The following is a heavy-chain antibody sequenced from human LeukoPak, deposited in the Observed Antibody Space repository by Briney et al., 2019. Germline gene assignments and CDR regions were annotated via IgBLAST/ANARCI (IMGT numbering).Heavy chain of an antibody. V-gene: IGHV1-46*01. CDR1: GYTFTSYY. J-gene: IGHJ3*02. Sequence: GASVKVSCEASGYTFTSYYLHWVRQAPGQGLEWMGIIHPTVGDTTYAQKFQGRVTMTRDMSTGTVYMDLSSLRSEDTAVYYCARYGFSSVWQGGWHAFDIWGQGTTVNVSS. CDR3: ARYGFSSVWQGGWHAFDI. D-gene: IGHD6-25*01. CDR2: IHPTVGDT.